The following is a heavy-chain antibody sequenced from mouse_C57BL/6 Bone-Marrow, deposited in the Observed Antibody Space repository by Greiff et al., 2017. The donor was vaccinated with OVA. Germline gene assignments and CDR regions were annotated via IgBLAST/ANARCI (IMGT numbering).Heavy chain of an antibody. D-gene: IGHD1-1*01. J-gene: IGHJ3*01. CDR1: GFSLSTSGMG. CDR3: AQRGVVAPFAY. CDR2: IYWDDDK. Sequence: VKLMESGPGILQSSQTLSLTCSFSGFSLSTSGMGVSWIRQPSGKGLEWLAHIYWDDDKRYNPSLKSWLTISKDTSRNQVFLKITSVDTADTATYYCAQRGVVAPFAYWGQGTLVTVSA. V-gene: IGHV8-12*01.